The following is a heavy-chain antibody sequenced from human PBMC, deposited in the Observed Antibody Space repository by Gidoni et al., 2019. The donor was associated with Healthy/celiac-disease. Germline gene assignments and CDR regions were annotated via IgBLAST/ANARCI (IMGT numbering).Heavy chain of an antibody. CDR2: IYYSGST. CDR3: ARAPRDYGSGSYEGMDV. CDR1: GGSISSGGYY. D-gene: IGHD3-10*01. Sequence: QVQLQASGPGLVKPSQTLSLTCPVSGGSISSGGYYWSWIRQHPGKGLEWIGYIYYSGSTYYNPSLKSRVTISVDTSKNQFSLKLSSVTAADTAVYYCARAPRDYGSGSYEGMDVWGQGTTVTVSS. J-gene: IGHJ6*02. V-gene: IGHV4-31*03.